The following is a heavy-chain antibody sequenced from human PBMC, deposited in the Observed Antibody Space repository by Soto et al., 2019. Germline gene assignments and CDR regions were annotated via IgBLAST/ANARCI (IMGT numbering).Heavy chain of an antibody. V-gene: IGHV3-74*01. J-gene: IGHJ3*02. Sequence: SRAGSRYTVKTYHMGRTGQAPGKRLVWVTSKNSDGCSTSYAYSVKGQFTISRDNAKNTLYLQMNSLRAEDTAVYYCASVGMWWAGAFDIWGQGTMITVSS. CDR3: ASVGMWWAGAFDI. CDR2: KNSDGCST. CDR1: RYTVKTYH. D-gene: IGHD2-21*01.